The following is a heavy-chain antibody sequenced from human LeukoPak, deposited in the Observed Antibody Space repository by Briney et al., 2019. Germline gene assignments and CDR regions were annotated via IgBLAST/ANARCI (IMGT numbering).Heavy chain of an antibody. J-gene: IGHJ4*02. CDR1: GYTFTGYY. V-gene: IGHV1-2*02. D-gene: IGHD6-6*01. CDR3: ARDRTLAARPDY. CDR2: INPNSGGT. Sequence: ASVKVSCKASGYTFTGYYMHWVRQAPGQGLEWMGWINPNSGGTNYAQKFQGRVTMTRDTSISTAYMELSRLRSDDTAVYYCARDRTLAARPDYWGQGTLVTVSS.